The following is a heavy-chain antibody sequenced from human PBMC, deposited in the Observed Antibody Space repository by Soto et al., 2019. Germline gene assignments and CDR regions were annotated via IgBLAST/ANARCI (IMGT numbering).Heavy chain of an antibody. Sequence: QVQLVQSGAEVKKPGSSVKVSCKASGGTFSRYTFTWVRQAPGQGLAWMGRIIPILDIPNYAQNFQGRVTITEDKSTSKAYMELSSLTSDDTAVYYCASHFTGVLVLGASPPGGDNYGWDVWGQGTTVTVSS. CDR1: GGTFSRYT. CDR3: ASHFTGVLVLGASPPGGDNYGWDV. V-gene: IGHV1-69*02. CDR2: IIPILDIP. D-gene: IGHD2-15*01. J-gene: IGHJ6*02.